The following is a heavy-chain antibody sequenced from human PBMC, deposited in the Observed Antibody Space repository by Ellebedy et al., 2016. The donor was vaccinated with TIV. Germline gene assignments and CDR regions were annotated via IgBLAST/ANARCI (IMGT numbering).Heavy chain of an antibody. Sequence: PGGSLRLSCAASGFPLSSYSMNWVRQAPGKGLEWVSSISSGSSYRFYADSVKGRFTISRDNAKNSLYLQMNSLRPEDTAVYYCARDWSSNYDHSSGYYSLGSDIWGQGTTVDVSS. J-gene: IGHJ3*02. V-gene: IGHV3-21*01. D-gene: IGHD3-22*01. CDR1: GFPLSSYS. CDR2: ISSGSSYR. CDR3: ARDWSSNYDHSSGYYSLGSDI.